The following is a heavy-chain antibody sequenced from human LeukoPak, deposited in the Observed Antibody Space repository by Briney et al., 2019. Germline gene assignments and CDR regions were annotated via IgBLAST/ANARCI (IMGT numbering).Heavy chain of an antibody. Sequence: ASVKVSCKASGYTFTGYYMHWVRQATGQGLEWMGWMNPNSGNTGYAQKFQGRVTITRNTSISTAYMELSSLRSEDTAVYYCARGPDVLRFLEWYPHFDYWGQGTLVTVSS. V-gene: IGHV1-8*03. CDR1: GYTFTGYY. J-gene: IGHJ4*02. D-gene: IGHD3-3*01. CDR3: ARGPDVLRFLEWYPHFDY. CDR2: MNPNSGNT.